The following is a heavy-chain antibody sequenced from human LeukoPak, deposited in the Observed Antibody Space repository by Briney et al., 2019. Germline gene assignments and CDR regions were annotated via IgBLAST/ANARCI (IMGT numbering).Heavy chain of an antibody. CDR3: ATDLV. V-gene: IGHV3-74*01. J-gene: IGHJ4*02. D-gene: IGHD1-26*01. Sequence: GGSLRLSCAASGFTFTSYWMHWVRQPPGKGLVWVSRVEHDGRRTAYADCVTGRFTISRDNARNMAYLQMNSLRAEDTAVYYCATDLVWGQGTLVTVSS. CDR2: VEHDGRRT. CDR1: GFTFTSYW.